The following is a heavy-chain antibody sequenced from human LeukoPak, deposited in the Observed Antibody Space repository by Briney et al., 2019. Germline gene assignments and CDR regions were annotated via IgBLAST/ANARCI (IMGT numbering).Heavy chain of an antibody. V-gene: IGHV3-30*18. CDR1: GFTFSSYG. CDR3: AKVQYYYDSSGYDY. CDR2: ISYDGSNK. D-gene: IGHD3-22*01. Sequence: GRSLRLSCAASGFTFSSYGMHWVRQAPGKGLEWVAVISYDGSNKYYADSVKGRFTISRDNSKNTLYLQMNSLRAEDTAVCYCAKVQYYYDSSGYDYWGQGTLVTVSS. J-gene: IGHJ4*02.